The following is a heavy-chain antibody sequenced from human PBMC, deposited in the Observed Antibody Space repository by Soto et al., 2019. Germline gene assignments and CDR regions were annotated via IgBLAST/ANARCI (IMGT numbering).Heavy chain of an antibody. Sequence: EVQLVELGGGLVKPGASLRLSCAASGFTFSSYSMNWVRQAPGKGLEWVSSISSSSIYIYYADSLKGRFTISRDNAKNARYLQRNSLTAEDTAVYYCARGYLGLPSQYEVNDAFDIWGQGTMVTVSP. CDR3: ARGYLGLPSQYEVNDAFDI. J-gene: IGHJ3*02. CDR1: GFTFSSYS. CDR2: ISSSSIYI. D-gene: IGHD7-27*01. V-gene: IGHV3-21*01.